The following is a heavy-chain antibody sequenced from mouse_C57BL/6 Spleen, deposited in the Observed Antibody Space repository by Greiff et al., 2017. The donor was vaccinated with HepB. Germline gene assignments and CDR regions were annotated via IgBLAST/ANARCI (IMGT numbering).Heavy chain of an antibody. Sequence: DVKLVESGGGLVKPGGSLKLSCAASGFTFSSYAMSWVRQTPEKRLEWVATISDGGSYTYYPDNVKGRFTISRDNAKNNLYLQMSHLKSEDTAMYYCAREAYYGNYEGWGQGTTLTVSS. CDR2: ISDGGSYT. D-gene: IGHD2-10*01. CDR1: GFTFSSYA. CDR3: AREAYYGNYEG. J-gene: IGHJ2*01. V-gene: IGHV5-4*01.